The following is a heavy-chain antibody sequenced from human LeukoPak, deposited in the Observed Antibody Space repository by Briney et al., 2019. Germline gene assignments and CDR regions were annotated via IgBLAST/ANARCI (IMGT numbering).Heavy chain of an antibody. CDR2: ISSSGSTI. CDR1: GFTFSSYE. D-gene: IGHD3-22*01. CDR3: AELGITMIRGV. Sequence: GGSLRLSCAASGFTFSSYEMTWVRQAPGKGLEWVSYISSSGSTIYYADSVKGRFTISRDNAKNSLYLQMNSLRAEDTAVYYCAELGITMIRGVWGKGTTVTISS. V-gene: IGHV3-48*03. J-gene: IGHJ6*04.